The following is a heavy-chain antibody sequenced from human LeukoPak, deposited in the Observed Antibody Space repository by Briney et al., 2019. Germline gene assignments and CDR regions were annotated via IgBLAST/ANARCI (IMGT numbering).Heavy chain of an antibody. V-gene: IGHV3-30*03. CDR2: ISYDGSNK. D-gene: IGHD1-26*01. CDR1: GFTFSSYG. Sequence: GGSLRLSCAASGFTFSSYGMHWVRQAPGKGLEWVAVISYDGSNKYYADSVKGRFTISRDNSKNTLYLQMNSLRADDTAVYYCARENPVGRTNYFDHWGQGTLVIVSS. CDR3: ARENPVGRTNYFDH. J-gene: IGHJ4*02.